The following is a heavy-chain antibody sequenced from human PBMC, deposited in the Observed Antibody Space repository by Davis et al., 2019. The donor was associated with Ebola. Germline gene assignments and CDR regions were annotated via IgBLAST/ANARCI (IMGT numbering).Heavy chain of an antibody. D-gene: IGHD3-22*01. CDR1: GYTFTGYY. Sequence: SVKVSCKASGYTFTGYYMHWVRQAPGQGLEWMGGIIPIFGTANYAQKFQGRVTITADESTSTAYMELSSLRSEDTAVYYCARGGDSSGFGDAFDIWGQGTMVTVSS. J-gene: IGHJ3*02. CDR2: IIPIFGTA. CDR3: ARGGDSSGFGDAFDI. V-gene: IGHV1-69*13.